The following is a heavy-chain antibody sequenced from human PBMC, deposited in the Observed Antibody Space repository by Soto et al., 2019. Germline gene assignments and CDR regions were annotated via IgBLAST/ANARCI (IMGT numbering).Heavy chain of an antibody. CDR3: AHIRDYNVNYYYYMYV. D-gene: IGHD4-17*01. J-gene: IGHJ6*03. CDR1: GFSLSTSGVG. Sequence: SGPTLVNPTQTLTLTCIFAGFSLSTSGVGVGWIRQPPGKALEWLALIYWDDDKRYSPSLKSRLTITKDTSKNQVVLTMTNMDPVDTATYYCAHIRDYNVNYYYYMYVWGKGTAVTVSS. CDR2: IYWDDDK. V-gene: IGHV2-5*02.